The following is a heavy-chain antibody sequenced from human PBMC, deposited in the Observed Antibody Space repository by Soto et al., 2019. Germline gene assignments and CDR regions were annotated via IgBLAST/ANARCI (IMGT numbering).Heavy chain of an antibody. D-gene: IGHD3-16*02. CDR3: ARVLSYRSLEV. J-gene: IGHJ6*02. CDR1: GYTFTSYG. CDR2: ISAYNGNT. Sequence: QVQLVQSGAEVKKPGASVQVSCKASGYTFTSYGIRWVRQAPVQGLEWMGWISAYNGNTKYAQTLQRRVTMNTDTATSKGYMELRRLRSDETADYYCARVLSYRSLEVWGQGTTVTVSS. V-gene: IGHV1-18*01.